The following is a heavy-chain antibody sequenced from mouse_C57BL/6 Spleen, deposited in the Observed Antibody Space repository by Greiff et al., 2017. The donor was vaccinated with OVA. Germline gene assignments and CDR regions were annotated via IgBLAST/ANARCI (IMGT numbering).Heavy chain of an antibody. CDR3: EREREYDSAWFAY. V-gene: IGHV1-52*01. Sequence: VQLQQPGAELVRPGSSVKLSCKASGYTFTSYWMHWVKQRPIQGLEWIGNIDPSDSETHYNQKFKDKATLTVDKSSSTAYMQLSSLTSEDSAVYYCEREREYDSAWFAYWGQGTLVTVSA. J-gene: IGHJ3*01. CDR2: IDPSDSET. D-gene: IGHD2-4*01. CDR1: GYTFTSYW.